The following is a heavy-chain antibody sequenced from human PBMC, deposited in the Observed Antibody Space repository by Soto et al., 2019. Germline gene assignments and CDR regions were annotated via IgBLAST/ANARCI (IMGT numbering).Heavy chain of an antibody. D-gene: IGHD3-3*01. CDR2: IYYSGST. V-gene: IGHV4-39*01. CDR3: ASRISDFWSGKQFRNWFDP. J-gene: IGHJ5*02. Sequence: SETLSLTCTVSGGSISSSSYYWGWIRQPPGKGLEWIGSIYYSGSTYYNPSLKSRVTISVDTSKNQFSLKLSSVTAADTAVYYCASRISDFWSGKQFRNWFDPWGQGTLVTVSS. CDR1: GGSISSSSYY.